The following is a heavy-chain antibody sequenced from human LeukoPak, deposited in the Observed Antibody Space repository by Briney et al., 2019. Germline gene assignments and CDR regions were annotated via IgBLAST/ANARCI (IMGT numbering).Heavy chain of an antibody. CDR2: MSGSGGST. CDR1: GFTFSSYD. D-gene: IGHD6-19*01. V-gene: IGHV3-23*01. CDR3: AKNQGQWLVPVDY. J-gene: IGHJ4*02. Sequence: GGSLRLSCAASGFTFSSYDMHWVRQAPGKGLEWVSSMSGSGGSTYYADSVKGRFTISRDNSKNTLYLQMNNLRAEDTALYYCAKNQGQWLVPVDYWGQGTLVTVSS.